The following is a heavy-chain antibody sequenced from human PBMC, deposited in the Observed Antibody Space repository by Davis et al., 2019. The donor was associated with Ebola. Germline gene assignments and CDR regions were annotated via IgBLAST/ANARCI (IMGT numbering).Heavy chain of an antibody. D-gene: IGHD3-10*01. CDR1: VITFSSYA. CDR3: ARDLELLWFGEFTAPNYYYYYDMDD. J-gene: IGHJ6*04. Sequence: PGGSLRLSCADSVITFSSYAMNWVRQAPGKGLEWVSSISSSSSYIYYADSVKGRFTISRDNAKNSLYLQMTSLRAEDTAVYYCARDLELLWFGEFTAPNYYYYYDMDDWGKGTTVIVSS. CDR2: ISSSSSYI. V-gene: IGHV3-21*01.